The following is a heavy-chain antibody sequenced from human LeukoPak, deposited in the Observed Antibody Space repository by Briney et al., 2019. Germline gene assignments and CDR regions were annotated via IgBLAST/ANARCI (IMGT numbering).Heavy chain of an antibody. CDR3: ARTNYYFYYMDV. D-gene: IGHD2-8*01. Sequence: SGTLSLTCTVSGGSINGNDYYWGWIRQPPGKGLEWIGSIYYSGSTYYNPSLKSRVTISVDTSKNQFFLRLSSVTAADTAMYYCARTNYYFYYMDVWGRGTTVTVSS. V-gene: IGHV4-39*01. J-gene: IGHJ6*03. CDR1: GGSINGNDYY. CDR2: IYYSGST.